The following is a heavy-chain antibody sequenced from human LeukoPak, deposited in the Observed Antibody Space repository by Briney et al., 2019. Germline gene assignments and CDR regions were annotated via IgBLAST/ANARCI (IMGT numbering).Heavy chain of an antibody. CDR1: GFTFSSYW. D-gene: IGHD6-13*01. CDR3: ARERSIAAAGVLLGGGMDV. V-gene: IGHV3-74*01. CDR2: INSDGSST. Sequence: PGGSLRLSCAASGFTFSSYWMHWVRQAPGKGLVWVSRINSDGSSTSYADSVKGRFTISRDNAKNTLYLQMNSLRAEDTAVYYCARERSIAAAGVLLGGGMDVWGQGTPVTVSS. J-gene: IGHJ6*02.